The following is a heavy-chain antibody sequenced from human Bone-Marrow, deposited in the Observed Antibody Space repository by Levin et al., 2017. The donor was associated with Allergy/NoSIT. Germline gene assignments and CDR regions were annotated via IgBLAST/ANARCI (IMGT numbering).Heavy chain of an antibody. J-gene: IGHJ3*02. Sequence: GGSLRLSCAASGFTFSSYEMNWVRQAPGKGLEWVSYISSSGSTIYYADSVKGRFTISRDNAKNSLYLQMNSLRAEDTAVYYCARVKHHDAFDSWGQGTMVTVSS. V-gene: IGHV3-48*03. CDR1: GFTFSSYE. CDR2: ISSSGSTI. CDR3: ARVKHHDAFDS.